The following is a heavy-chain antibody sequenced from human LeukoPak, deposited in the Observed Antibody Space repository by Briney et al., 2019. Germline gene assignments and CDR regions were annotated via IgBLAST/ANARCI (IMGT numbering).Heavy chain of an antibody. J-gene: IGHJ3*02. CDR1: GDSFSSNSAA. Sequence: SQTLSLTCAISGDSFSSNSAAWNWIWQSPSRGLEWLGRTYFRSKWYNDYAVSVKSRITINPDTSKNQFSLQLNSVTPEDTAVYYCARDAKQGLDAFDIWGQGTMVTVSS. CDR3: ARDAKQGLDAFDI. D-gene: IGHD3/OR15-3a*01. V-gene: IGHV6-1*01. CDR2: TYFRSKWYN.